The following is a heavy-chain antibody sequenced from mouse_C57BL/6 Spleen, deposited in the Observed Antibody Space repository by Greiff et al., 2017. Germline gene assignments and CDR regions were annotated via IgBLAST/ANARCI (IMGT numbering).Heavy chain of an antibody. D-gene: IGHD2-4*01. J-gene: IGHJ1*03. Sequence: EVKLVESGGGLVKPGGSLKLSCAASGFTFSSYTMSWVRQTPEKRLEWVATISGGGGNTYYPDSVKGRFTISRDNAKNTLYLQMSSLRSEDTALYYCAGYYDYWYFDVWGTGTTVTVSS. V-gene: IGHV5-9*01. CDR1: GFTFSSYT. CDR3: AGYYDYWYFDV. CDR2: ISGGGGNT.